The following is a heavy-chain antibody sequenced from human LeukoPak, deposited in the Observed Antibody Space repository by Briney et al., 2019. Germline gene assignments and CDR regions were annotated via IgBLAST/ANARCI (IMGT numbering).Heavy chain of an antibody. CDR3: ARHQRNWPFDY. CDR1: GGSFSVYY. Sequence: SETLSLTCAVYGGSFSVYYWSWIRQPPGKGLEWIGEINHSGSTNYNPSLKSRVTISVDTSKNQFSLKLSSVTAADTAVYYCARHQRNWPFDYWGQGTLVTVSS. V-gene: IGHV4-34*01. D-gene: IGHD1-1*01. CDR2: INHSGST. J-gene: IGHJ4*02.